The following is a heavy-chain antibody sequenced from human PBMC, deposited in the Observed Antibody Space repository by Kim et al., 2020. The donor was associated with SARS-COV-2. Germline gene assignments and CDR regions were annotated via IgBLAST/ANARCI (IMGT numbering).Heavy chain of an antibody. D-gene: IGHD2-2*01. V-gene: IGHV3-23*01. Sequence: GGSLRLSCAASGFTFRSYSMSWVRQAPGKGLEWLLIISGSGGDTSYADSVKGRCTISRDNSKNTVYLQMNGRRVEDTAIYYCTKGGSTTYTRYFDYWGQGTLVTVSS. CDR3: TKGGSTTYTRYFDY. CDR1: GFTFRSYS. CDR2: ISGSGGDT. J-gene: IGHJ4*02.